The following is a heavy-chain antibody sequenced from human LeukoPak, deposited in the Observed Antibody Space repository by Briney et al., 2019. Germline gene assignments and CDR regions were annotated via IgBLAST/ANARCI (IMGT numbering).Heavy chain of an antibody. D-gene: IGHD3-16*02. CDR2: ISSSSSYI. V-gene: IGHV3-21*01. Sequence: PGGSLRLSCAASGFTFSSYSMNWVRQAPGKGPEWVSSISSSSSYIYYADSVKGRFTISRDNAKNSLYLQMNSLRAEDTAVYYCARVGGLRLGELSSLDYWGQGTLVTVSS. CDR3: ARVGGLRLGELSSLDY. CDR1: GFTFSSYS. J-gene: IGHJ4*02.